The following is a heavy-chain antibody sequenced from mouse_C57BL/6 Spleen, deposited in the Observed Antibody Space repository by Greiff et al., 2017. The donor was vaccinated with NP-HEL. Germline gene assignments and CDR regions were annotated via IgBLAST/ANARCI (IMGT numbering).Heavy chain of an antibody. D-gene: IGHD2-3*01. Sequence: QVQLQQSGAELVRPGASVTLSCKASGYTFTDYEMHWVKQTPVHGLEWIGAIDPETGGTAYNQKFKGKAILTADKSSSTAYMELRSLTSEDSAVYYCTRGDDGYYVDAMDYWGQGTSVTVSS. CDR1: GYTFTDYE. CDR3: TRGDDGYYVDAMDY. V-gene: IGHV1-15*01. J-gene: IGHJ4*01. CDR2: IDPETGGT.